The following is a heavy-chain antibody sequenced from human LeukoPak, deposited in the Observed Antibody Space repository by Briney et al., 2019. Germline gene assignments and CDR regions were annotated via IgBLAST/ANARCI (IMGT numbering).Heavy chain of an antibody. CDR3: AKGYCSSTSCVLGY. D-gene: IGHD2-2*01. J-gene: IGHJ4*02. Sequence: GGSLRLSCAASGFTFSSYSMNWVRQAPGKGLEWVSFICSSRSHIYYADSVKGRFTISRDNAKNSLYLQMNSLRAEDTAWYYCAKGYCSSTSCVLGYWGQGTLVTVSS. CDR1: GFTFSSYS. V-gene: IGHV3-21*04. CDR2: ICSSRSHI.